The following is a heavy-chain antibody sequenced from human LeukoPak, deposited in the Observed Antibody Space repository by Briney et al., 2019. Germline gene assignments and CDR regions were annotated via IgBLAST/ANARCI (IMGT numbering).Heavy chain of an antibody. J-gene: IGHJ4*02. Sequence: SETLSLTCTVSGGSISSYYWSWIRQPAGKGLEWIGRIDTSGSTNYNPSLKSRVTMSVDTSKNQFSLKLSSVTAADTAVYYCAREPLSKNYYDHLDDDYWGQGTLVTVSS. D-gene: IGHD3-22*01. V-gene: IGHV4-4*07. CDR3: AREPLSKNYYDHLDDDY. CDR2: IDTSGST. CDR1: GGSISSYY.